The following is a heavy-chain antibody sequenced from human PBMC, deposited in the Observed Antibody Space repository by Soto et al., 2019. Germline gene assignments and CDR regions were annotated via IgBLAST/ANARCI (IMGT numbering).Heavy chain of an antibody. V-gene: IGHV3-21*01. J-gene: IGHJ4*02. CDR3: ASIITGTTYFDY. CDR1: GFTFSSYS. CDR2: ISSSSSYI. Sequence: EVQLVESGGGLVKPGGSLRLSCAASGFTFSSYSMNWVRQAPGKGLEWVSSISSSSSYIYYADSVKARFTISRDNAKNSLYLQMNSLRAEDTAVYYCASIITGTTYFDYWGQGTLVTVSS. D-gene: IGHD1-20*01.